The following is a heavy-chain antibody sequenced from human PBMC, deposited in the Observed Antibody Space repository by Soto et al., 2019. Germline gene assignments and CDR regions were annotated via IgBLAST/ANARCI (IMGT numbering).Heavy chain of an antibody. D-gene: IGHD5-18*01. J-gene: IGHJ3*02. Sequence: QVQLQESGPGLVKPSQTLSLTCTVSGGSISSGDYYWSWIPQPPGKGLEWIGYIYYSGSTYYNPSLKSRVTKSVDTSKNQFSLKLSSVTAADTAVYYCAREGIQIDAFVIWGQGTMVTVSS. CDR1: GGSISSGDYY. CDR3: AREGIQIDAFVI. V-gene: IGHV4-30-4*01. CDR2: IYYSGST.